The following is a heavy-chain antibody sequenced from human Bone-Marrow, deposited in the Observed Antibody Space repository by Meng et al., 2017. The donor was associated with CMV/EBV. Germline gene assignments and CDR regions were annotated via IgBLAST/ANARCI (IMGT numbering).Heavy chain of an antibody. CDR2: IIPIFGTA. V-gene: IGHV1-69*05. D-gene: IGHD2-21*01. J-gene: IGHJ4*02. CDR1: GGTFSSYA. Sequence: SCKASGGTFSSYAISWVRKAPGQGLEWMGGIIPIFGTANYAQKFQGRVTITTDESTSTAYMELSSLRSEDTAVYYCARQGGGGDCYNYWGQGTLVTVSS. CDR3: ARQGGGGDCYNY.